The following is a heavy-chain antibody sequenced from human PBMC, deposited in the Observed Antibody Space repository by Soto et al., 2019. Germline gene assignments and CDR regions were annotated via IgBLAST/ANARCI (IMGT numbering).Heavy chain of an antibody. V-gene: IGHV1-18*01. Sequence: QVQLVQSGAEVKKPGASVKVSCKASGYTFTSYGISWVRQAPGQGLEWMGWISAYNGNTNYAQKLQGRVTMTTDTSTSTAYMELRSLRSDDTAVYYCVRDSTNPYARYFDWLLLDYWGQGTLVTVSS. D-gene: IGHD3-9*01. CDR1: GYTFTSYG. CDR3: VRDSTNPYARYFDWLLLDY. J-gene: IGHJ4*02. CDR2: ISAYNGNT.